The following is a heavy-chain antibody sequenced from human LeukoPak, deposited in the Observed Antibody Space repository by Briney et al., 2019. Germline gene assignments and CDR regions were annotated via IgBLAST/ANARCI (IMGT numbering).Heavy chain of an antibody. Sequence: GGSLRLSCAASGFTFSSYGMHWVRQAPGKGLEWVAVIWYDGSNKYYADSVKGRFTISRDNSKNTLYLQMNSLRAEDTAVYYCAKDVLDIPHAFDIWGQGTMVTVSS. D-gene: IGHD2-15*01. CDR3: AKDVLDIPHAFDI. CDR2: IWYDGSNK. J-gene: IGHJ3*02. V-gene: IGHV3-33*06. CDR1: GFTFSSYG.